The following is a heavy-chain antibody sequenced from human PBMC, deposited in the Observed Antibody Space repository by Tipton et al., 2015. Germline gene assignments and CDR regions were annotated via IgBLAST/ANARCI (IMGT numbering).Heavy chain of an antibody. CDR1: GDSVSSNTAA. V-gene: IGHV6-1*01. Sequence: GLVKPSQTLSLTCAISGDSVSSNTAAWHWIRQSPSRGLEWLRRTYYRSNWNNDYAVSVKSRITITPDTSKNQFTLHLNSVTPDDTAMYYCARGAQHSTWSWGQGTLVTVSS. J-gene: IGHJ5*02. CDR3: ARGAQHSTWS. CDR2: TYYRSNWNN. D-gene: IGHD6-13*01.